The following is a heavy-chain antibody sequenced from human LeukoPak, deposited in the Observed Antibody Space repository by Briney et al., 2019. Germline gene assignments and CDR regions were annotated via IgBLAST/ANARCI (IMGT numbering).Heavy chain of an antibody. D-gene: IGHD2-8*02. CDR1: GGSISSYY. CDR3: ASRWGTYWYFDL. V-gene: IGHV4-59*01. Sequence: SETLSLTCTVSGGSISSYYWSWIRQPPGKGLEWIGYIYYSGSTNYNPSLKSRVTISVDTSKNQFSLKLSSVTAADTAVYYCASRWGTYWYFDLWGRGTLVTVSS. J-gene: IGHJ2*01. CDR2: IYYSGST.